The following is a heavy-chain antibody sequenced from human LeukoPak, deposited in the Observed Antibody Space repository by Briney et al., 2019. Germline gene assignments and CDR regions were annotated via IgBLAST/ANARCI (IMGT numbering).Heavy chain of an antibody. V-gene: IGHV4-59*01. CDR2: IYYSGST. CDR3: ARDSLDSSGWYGHFQH. D-gene: IGHD6-19*01. Sequence: SETLSLTCTVSGGSISSYYWSWIRQPPGKGLEWIGYIYYSGSTNYNPSLKSRVTISVDTSKNQFSLKLSSVTAADTAVYYCARDSLDSSGWYGHFQHWGQGTLVTVSS. CDR1: GGSISSYY. J-gene: IGHJ1*01.